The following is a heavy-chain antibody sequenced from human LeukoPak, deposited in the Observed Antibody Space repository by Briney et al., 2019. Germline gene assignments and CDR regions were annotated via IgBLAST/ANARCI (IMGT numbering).Heavy chain of an antibody. J-gene: IGHJ6*02. CDR1: GGSISSYY. V-gene: IGHV4-4*07. CDR3: ARDKYYGSGSRYGMDV. Sequence: PSETLSLTCTVSGGSISSYYWSWIRQPAGKGLEWIGRISTSGSTNYNPSLKSRVTMSVDTSKNQFSLRLTSVTAADTAVYYCARDKYYGSGSRYGMDVWGQGTTVTVFS. CDR2: ISTSGST. D-gene: IGHD3-10*01.